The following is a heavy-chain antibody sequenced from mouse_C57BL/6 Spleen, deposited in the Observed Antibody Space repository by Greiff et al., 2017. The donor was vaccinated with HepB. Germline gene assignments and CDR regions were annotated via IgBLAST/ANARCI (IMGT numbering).Heavy chain of an antibody. D-gene: IGHD3-2*02. V-gene: IGHV1-15*01. CDR2: IDPETGGT. Sequence: VHLVESGAELVRPGASVTLSCKASGYTFTDYEMHWVKQTPVHGLEWIGAIDPETGGTAYNQKFKGKAILTADKSSSTAYMELRSLTSEDSAVYYCTRSGSSGPSWFAYWGQGTLVTVSA. CDR1: GYTFTDYE. J-gene: IGHJ3*01. CDR3: TRSGSSGPSWFAY.